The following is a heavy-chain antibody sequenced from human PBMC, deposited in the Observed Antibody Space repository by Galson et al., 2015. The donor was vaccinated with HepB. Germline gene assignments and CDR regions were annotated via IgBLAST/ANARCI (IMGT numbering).Heavy chain of an antibody. CDR1: GFTFSNYA. Sequence: SLRLSCAGSGFTFSNYAMHWVRQAPGKGLEWVAVISYDERSTFYADSVKGRFNISRDNSKNAPYLQINSPSVEDTAVSYRARDHSPGYGNYWAVNRFDPWGHGTLVTVSS. CDR3: ARDHSPGYGNYWAVNRFDP. J-gene: IGHJ5*02. CDR2: ISYDERST. D-gene: IGHD5-24*01. V-gene: IGHV3-30*04.